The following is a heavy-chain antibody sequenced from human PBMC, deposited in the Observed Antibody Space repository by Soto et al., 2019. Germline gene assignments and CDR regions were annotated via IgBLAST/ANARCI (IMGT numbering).Heavy chain of an antibody. D-gene: IGHD5-18*01. CDR2: ISSNGGTT. V-gene: IGHV3-64*01. Sequence: EVQLVESGGGLVQPGGSLRLSWAASGFTFSTYAMQWIRQAQGKGLEFVSSISSNGGTTNYAYSVKGRFTISRDNSRDTLYLQMGSLRPEDMAVYYCARDGRAMNDYWGQGTLVTVSS. CDR1: GFTFSTYA. CDR3: ARDGRAMNDY. J-gene: IGHJ4*02.